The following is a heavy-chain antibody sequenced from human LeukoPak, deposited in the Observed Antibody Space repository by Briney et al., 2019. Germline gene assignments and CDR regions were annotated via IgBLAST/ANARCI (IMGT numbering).Heavy chain of an antibody. D-gene: IGHD6-13*01. V-gene: IGHV1-18*01. J-gene: IGHJ4*02. CDR3: ARDLRRGSSSWYASGGDY. CDR2: ISANNANT. Sequence: ASVKVSCKASGYNFINYGIIWVRQAPGQGLEWMGWISANNANTNYAQKLQGRVTMTTDTSTSTAYMELRSLRSDDTAVYYCARDLRRGSSSWYASGGDYWGQGTLVTVSS. CDR1: GYNFINYG.